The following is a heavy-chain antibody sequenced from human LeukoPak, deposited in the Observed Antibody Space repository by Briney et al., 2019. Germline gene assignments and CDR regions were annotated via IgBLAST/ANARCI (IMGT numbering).Heavy chain of an antibody. CDR3: ARGGELLRPADY. Sequence: GGSLRLSCAASGFTFSSYWMIWARQAPGKGLEGVANMNQDGSEKYYVDSVKGRFTISRDNAKNSLYLQMNNLRAEDTAVYYCARGGELLRPADYWGQGTLVTVSS. J-gene: IGHJ4*02. CDR1: GFTFSSYW. CDR2: MNQDGSEK. D-gene: IGHD1-26*01. V-gene: IGHV3-7*01.